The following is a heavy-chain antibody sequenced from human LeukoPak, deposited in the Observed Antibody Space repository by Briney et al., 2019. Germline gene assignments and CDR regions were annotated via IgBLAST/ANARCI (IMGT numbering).Heavy chain of an antibody. V-gene: IGHV4-28*01. D-gene: IGHD3-16*01. CDR1: AYSISSNNW. CDR3: ARITPYYYYMDV. Sequence: SETLSLTRAVSAYSISSNNWWGWIRQPPGKGLEWIGYIFHSGSTYYNPSLKSRVTMSVDTSKNQFSLRLSSVTAVDTAVYYCARITPYYYYMDVWGKGTTVTVSS. CDR2: IFHSGST. J-gene: IGHJ6*03.